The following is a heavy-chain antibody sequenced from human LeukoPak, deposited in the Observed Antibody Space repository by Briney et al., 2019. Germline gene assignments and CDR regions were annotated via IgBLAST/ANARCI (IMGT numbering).Heavy chain of an antibody. D-gene: IGHD3-3*01. J-gene: IGHJ4*02. CDR2: ITITTYI. Sequence: GGSLRLSCAASGFTFSNSNMYWVRQAPGEGLEWVSSITITTYIYYADSVKGRFIISRDNAKNSLYLQMNSLRVEDTAVYYCARGGLRLLEWLSPFDYWGQGTLVTVSS. V-gene: IGHV3-21*01. CDR3: ARGGLRLLEWLSPFDY. CDR1: GFTFSNSN.